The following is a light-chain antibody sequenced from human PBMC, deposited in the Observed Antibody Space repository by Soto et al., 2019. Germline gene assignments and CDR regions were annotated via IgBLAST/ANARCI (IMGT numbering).Light chain of an antibody. CDR3: QQYGSLPEWT. J-gene: IGKJ1*01. CDR1: QTVSGSY. CDR2: GEF. V-gene: IGKV3-20*01. Sequence: VLTQSPATLSLSPGERATLSCRASQTVSGSYLAWYQHKPGQAPRLLIYGEFSRATGIPDRFSGSGSGTDFTLPTSRLEPEDFAVYTCQQYGSLPEWTLGQRATVDI.